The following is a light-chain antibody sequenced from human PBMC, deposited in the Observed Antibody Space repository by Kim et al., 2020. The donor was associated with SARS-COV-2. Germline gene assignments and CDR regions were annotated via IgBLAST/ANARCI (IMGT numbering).Light chain of an antibody. Sequence: QSVLTQPPSVSGAPGQRVTSSCTGSSSNIGAGYDVHWYQQLPGTAPKLLIYDNTNRPSGVPDRFSGSKSGTSASLAITGLQAEDEADYYCQSYDSSLSGYVFGTGTKVTVL. CDR1: SSNIGAGYD. CDR3: QSYDSSLSGYV. J-gene: IGLJ1*01. V-gene: IGLV1-40*01. CDR2: DNT.